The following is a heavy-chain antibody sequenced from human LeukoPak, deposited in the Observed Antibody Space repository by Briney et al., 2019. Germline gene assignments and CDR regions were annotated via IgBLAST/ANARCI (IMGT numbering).Heavy chain of an antibody. CDR3: XXXXXARSXXSV. CDR1: GGSISSSTYY. Sequence: KPSETLSLTCSVSGGSISSSTYYWGWIRQSPVKGLDWIGSINYSGSTFYNPSLKSRVAMSVDMFNNQFSLKLTSVTATDTAVYXXXXXXXARSXXSVXXQGXLVT. D-gene: IGHD5/OR15-5a*01. J-gene: IGHJ4*02. V-gene: IGHV4-39*01. CDR2: INYSGST.